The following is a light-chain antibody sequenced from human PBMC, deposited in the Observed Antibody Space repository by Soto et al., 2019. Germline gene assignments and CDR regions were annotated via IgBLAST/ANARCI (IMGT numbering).Light chain of an antibody. V-gene: IGLV2-14*01. CDR1: SSDVGGYNF. J-gene: IGLJ2*01. CDR3: SSYTGSGTLI. CDR2: EVT. Sequence: QSALTQPASVSGSPGQSITISCTGTSSDVGGYNFVSWYQQQPGKAPKLMVYEVTNRPSGVSYRFSGSKSGNTASLTISGLQAEDEDDYFCSSYTGSGTLIFGGGTKVTLL.